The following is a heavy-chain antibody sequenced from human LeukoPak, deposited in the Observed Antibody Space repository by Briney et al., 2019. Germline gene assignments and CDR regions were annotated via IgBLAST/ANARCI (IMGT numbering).Heavy chain of an antibody. CDR2: INPSGTST. Sequence: GASVKASCKTSGYTFTNYYMHWVRKPPGQGLEWMGIINPSGTSTTYAQKFQGRVTMTRDTSTSTDFMELSSLRSEDTAVYYCARHDLGGSSPFDYWGQGTLVTVSS. CDR1: GYTFTNYY. D-gene: IGHD2-15*01. CDR3: ARHDLGGSSPFDY. J-gene: IGHJ4*02. V-gene: IGHV1-46*01.